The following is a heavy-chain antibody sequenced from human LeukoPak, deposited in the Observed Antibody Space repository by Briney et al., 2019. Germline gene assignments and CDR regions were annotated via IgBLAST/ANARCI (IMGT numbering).Heavy chain of an antibody. J-gene: IGHJ4*02. CDR2: IYDSGST. Sequence: SETLSLTCTVSGGSISSYYWSWIRQPPGKGLEWIGNIYDSGSTNYNPSLKSRVTISVDTSKNQCSLKLSSVTAADTAVYHCARQSISGSSLSYFDYWGQGTLVNVSS. D-gene: IGHD3-22*01. V-gene: IGHV4-59*01. CDR1: GGSISSYY. CDR3: ARQSISGSSLSYFDY.